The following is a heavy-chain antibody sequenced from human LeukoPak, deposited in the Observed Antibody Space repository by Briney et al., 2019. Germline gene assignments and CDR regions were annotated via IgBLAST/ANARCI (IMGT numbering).Heavy chain of an antibody. J-gene: IGHJ6*02. Sequence: SQTLSLTCTVSGGSINSGGYYWSWIRQHPGKGLEWTGYISYSGSTYYNPSLKSRVTISLDTSKNQFSLKLSSVTAADTAVYYCARMTYSSSWYYYYGMDVWGQGTTVTVSS. D-gene: IGHD6-13*01. CDR1: GGSINSGGYY. V-gene: IGHV4-31*03. CDR3: ARMTYSSSWYYYYGMDV. CDR2: ISYSGST.